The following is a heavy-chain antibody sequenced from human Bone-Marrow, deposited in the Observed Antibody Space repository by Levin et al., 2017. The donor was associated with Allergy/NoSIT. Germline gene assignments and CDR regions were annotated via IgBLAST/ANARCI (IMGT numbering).Heavy chain of an antibody. CDR3: ARPPTALYPQEHFHL. D-gene: IGHD1/OR15-1a*01. CDR2: ILPHDSDV. J-gene: IGHJ1*01. V-gene: IGHV5-51*01. Sequence: GESLKISCKGFGYTFPTYWIAWVRQMPGKGLEWMGSILPHDSDVKYSPSFQGQVTFSADKSTSTAYLQWSSLKASDSAIHFCARPPTALYPQEHFHLWGQGTLVTVSS. CDR1: GYTFPTYW.